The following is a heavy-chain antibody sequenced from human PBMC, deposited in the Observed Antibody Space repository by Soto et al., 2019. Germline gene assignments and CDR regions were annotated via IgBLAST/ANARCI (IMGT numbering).Heavy chain of an antibody. CDR3: AHIVVAGLGYYFDY. D-gene: IGHD6-19*01. J-gene: IGHJ4*02. V-gene: IGHV2-5*02. CDR1: GFSLSSTRMA. Sequence: QITLKESGPPLVKPTQTLTLTCTFSGFSLSSTRMAVGWIRQPPGKALEWLALIYWDDDKRYSPFLKSRLTITKDTSKNQVVLTMSNMDPVHTARYYCAHIVVAGLGYYFDYWGQGTLVTVSS. CDR2: IYWDDDK.